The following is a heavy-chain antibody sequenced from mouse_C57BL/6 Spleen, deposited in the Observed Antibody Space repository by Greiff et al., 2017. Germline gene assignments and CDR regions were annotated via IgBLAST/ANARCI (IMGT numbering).Heavy chain of an antibody. V-gene: IGHV5-4*01. Sequence: VQLQQSGGGLVKPGGSLKLSCAASGFTFSSYAMSWVRQTPEKRLEWVATISDGGSYTYYPDNVKGRFTISRDNAKNNLYLQMSHLKSEDTAMYYCARDDGSSYGYFDVWGTGTTVTVSS. J-gene: IGHJ1*03. CDR1: GFTFSSYA. D-gene: IGHD1-1*01. CDR3: ARDDGSSYGYFDV. CDR2: ISDGGSYT.